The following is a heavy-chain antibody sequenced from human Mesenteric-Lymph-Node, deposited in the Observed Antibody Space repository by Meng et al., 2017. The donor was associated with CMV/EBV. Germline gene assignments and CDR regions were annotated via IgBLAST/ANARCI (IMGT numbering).Heavy chain of an antibody. CDR1: SFTTSEVA. V-gene: IGHV2-5*02. J-gene: IGHJ4*02. Sequence: SFTTSEVAVGWIRQTTGKALEWLAVIYWDDDKRYHPSLNSRLTITKDTSKSQVVLTVTNLDPVDTATYYCAHITCSSTHCPTFFDFWGPGTLVTVSS. D-gene: IGHD2-2*01. CDR3: AHITCSSTHCPTFFDF. CDR2: IYWDDDK.